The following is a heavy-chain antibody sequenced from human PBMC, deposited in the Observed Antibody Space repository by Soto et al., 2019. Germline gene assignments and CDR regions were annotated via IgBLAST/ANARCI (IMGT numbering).Heavy chain of an antibody. CDR3: ARAVVVGANTWDAFDL. V-gene: IGHV3-20*04. CDR1: GFTFDDYA. CDR2: ISWNGGST. J-gene: IGHJ3*01. D-gene: IGHD1-26*01. Sequence: EVQLVESGGGVIRPGGSLRLSCAASGFTFDDYAMGWVRQAPGKGLEWVSGISWNGGSTGDADSVKGRFTISRDNAEDSLHLQMNSLRAEDTALYYCARAVVVGANTWDAFDLWGQGTMVTVSS.